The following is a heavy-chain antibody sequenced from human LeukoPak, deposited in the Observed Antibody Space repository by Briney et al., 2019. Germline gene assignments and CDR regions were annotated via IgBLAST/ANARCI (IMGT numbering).Heavy chain of an antibody. V-gene: IGHV3-23*01. CDR2: ISGSGGST. J-gene: IGHJ4*02. CDR3: AKDLEAIVVVPAAFDY. Sequence: PGGSLRLSCAASGFTFSSYAMRWVRQAPGKGLEWVSAISGSGGSTYYADSVKGRFTISRDNSKNTLYLQMNSLRAEDTAVYYCAKDLEAIVVVPAAFDYWGQGTLVTVSS. D-gene: IGHD2-2*01. CDR1: GFTFSSYA.